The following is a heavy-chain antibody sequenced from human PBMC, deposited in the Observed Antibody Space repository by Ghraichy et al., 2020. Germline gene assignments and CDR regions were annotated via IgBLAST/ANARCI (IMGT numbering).Heavy chain of an antibody. D-gene: IGHD4-17*01. Sequence: LSLTCAASGFTFSSYAMSWVRQAPGKGLEWVSAISGSGGSTYYADSVKGRFTISRDNSKNTLYLQMNSLRAEDTAVYYCAKDYGDSYFDYWGQGTLVTVSS. CDR2: ISGSGGST. J-gene: IGHJ4*02. CDR3: AKDYGDSYFDY. V-gene: IGHV3-23*01. CDR1: GFTFSSYA.